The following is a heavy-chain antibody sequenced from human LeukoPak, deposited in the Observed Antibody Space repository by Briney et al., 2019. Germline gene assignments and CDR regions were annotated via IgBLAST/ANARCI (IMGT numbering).Heavy chain of an antibody. J-gene: IGHJ3*02. Sequence: GGSLRLSCAASGFTVSSNYMSWVRQAPGKGLEWGSVIYSGGSTYYADSVKGRFTISRDNAKSSRYLQMNSLRAEDTAVYYCARETPYVDDAFDIWGQGTMVTVSS. V-gene: IGHV3-66*01. D-gene: IGHD3-10*02. CDR2: IYSGGST. CDR3: ARETPYVDDAFDI. CDR1: GFTVSSNY.